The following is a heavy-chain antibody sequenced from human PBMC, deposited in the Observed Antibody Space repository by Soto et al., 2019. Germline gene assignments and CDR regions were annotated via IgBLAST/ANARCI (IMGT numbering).Heavy chain of an antibody. CDR1: VGPILSGCYS. CDR3: ARAPPGPSPRWVL. Sequence: TLSPTFTVPVGPILSGCYSWSWILQSPEKGLEWLGCIYPTGSTYYHPSLKSRVTISIDTSRNQFSLNLTSVTAADTAVYYCARAPPGPSPRWVLWGQGTTVTVSS. V-gene: IGHV4-30-2*06. D-gene: IGHD3-10*01. CDR2: IYPTGST. J-gene: IGHJ6*02.